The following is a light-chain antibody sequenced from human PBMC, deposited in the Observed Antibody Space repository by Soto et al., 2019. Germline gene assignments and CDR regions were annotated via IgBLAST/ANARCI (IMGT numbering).Light chain of an antibody. CDR3: QQYHNYPRT. J-gene: IGKJ1*01. CDR1: QSISSW. Sequence: IQMTQSPSTLSASVGDRVTITCRASQSISSWLAWYQQKPGKAPKLLIYDASSLESGVPSRFSGSGSGTEFALTISSLQPDDFATYHCQQYHNYPRTFGQGTKVDIK. CDR2: DAS. V-gene: IGKV1-5*01.